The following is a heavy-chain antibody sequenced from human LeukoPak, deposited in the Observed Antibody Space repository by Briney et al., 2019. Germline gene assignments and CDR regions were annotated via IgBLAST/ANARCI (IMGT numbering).Heavy chain of an antibody. V-gene: IGHV4-39*01. J-gene: IGHJ5*02. D-gene: IGHD2-2*01. CDR3: ARHRGYCSSTSCYAWFDP. CDR1: GGSISSSSYY. Sequence: PSETLSLTCTVSGGSISSSSYYWGWIRQPPGKGLEWIGSIYYSGSTYYNPSLKSRVTISVDMSKNQFSLKLSSVTAADTAVYYCARHRGYCSSTSCYAWFDPWGQGTLVTVSS. CDR2: IYYSGST.